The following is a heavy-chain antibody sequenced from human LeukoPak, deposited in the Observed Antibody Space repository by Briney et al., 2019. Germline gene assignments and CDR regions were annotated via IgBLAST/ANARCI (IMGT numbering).Heavy chain of an antibody. CDR3: ARDRGEGIVGTFDY. CDR2: IYYSGRT. J-gene: IGHJ4*02. Sequence: SETLSLTCTVSGGSISSYYWSWIRQPPGKGLEWIGYIYYSGRTNYNPSLKSRVTISVDTSKNQFSLRLSAVTPADTAVYYCARDRGEGIVGTFDYWGQGTLVTVSS. V-gene: IGHV4-59*01. CDR1: GGSISSYY. D-gene: IGHD1-26*01.